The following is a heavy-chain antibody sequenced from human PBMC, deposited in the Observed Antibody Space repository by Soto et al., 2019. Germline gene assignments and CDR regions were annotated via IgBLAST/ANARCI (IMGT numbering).Heavy chain of an antibody. D-gene: IGHD1-1*01. CDR1: GASVRSYH. V-gene: IGHV4-4*07. CDR3: AKDRSTMRWFDP. Sequence: SETLSLTCAVSGASVRSYHWSWIRQAAGKGLEWIGRVQMSGTTNYNPSLKTRVTMSLDTSRNEVSLTMTSVTAADTAVYFCAKDRSTMRWFDPWGQVLLVTVSS. CDR2: VQMSGTT. J-gene: IGHJ5*02.